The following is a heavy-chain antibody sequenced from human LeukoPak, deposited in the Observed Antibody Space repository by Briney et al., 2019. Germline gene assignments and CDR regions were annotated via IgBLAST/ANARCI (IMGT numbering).Heavy chain of an antibody. V-gene: IGHV3-30*02. D-gene: IGHD3-22*01. Sequence: GGSLRLSCAASGFTFSSYGMHWVRQAPGKGLEWVAFIRYDGSNKYYADSVKGRFTISRDNSKNTLYLQMSSLRSEDTAVYYCARVDYDTEREDYWGQGTLVTVSS. CDR3: ARVDYDTEREDY. J-gene: IGHJ4*02. CDR2: IRYDGSNK. CDR1: GFTFSSYG.